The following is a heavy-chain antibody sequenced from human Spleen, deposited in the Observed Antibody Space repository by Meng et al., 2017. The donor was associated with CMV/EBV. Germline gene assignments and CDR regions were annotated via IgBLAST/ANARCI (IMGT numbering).Heavy chain of an antibody. CDR3: AGPPSIVATTPAYYYHGMDV. CDR2: ISYDGTNK. V-gene: IGHV3-30*03. D-gene: IGHD5-12*01. CDR1: GLNFRSYD. J-gene: IGHJ6*02. Sequence: GGSLRLSCAASGLNFRSYDMCWVRQPPGKGLEWVAVISYDGTNKYYGDSVKGRFTISRDNSKNTLYLQMNSLRAEDSAVYYCAGPPSIVATTPAYYYHGMDVWGQGTTVTVSS.